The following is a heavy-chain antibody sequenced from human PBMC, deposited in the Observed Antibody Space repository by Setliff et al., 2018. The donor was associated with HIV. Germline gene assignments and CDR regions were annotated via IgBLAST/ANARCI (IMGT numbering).Heavy chain of an antibody. V-gene: IGHV4-59*11. J-gene: IGHJ4*02. CDR2: IYHSGST. CDR3: AREGRHYSSAWTFDY. Sequence: TSETLSLTWTVSGGSISSHYWSWIRQPPGKGLEWIGYIYHSGSTNYNPSLKSRVTISVDTSKNQFFLKLSSVTAADTAVYYCAREGRHYSSAWTFDYWGQGTLVTVSS. CDR1: GGSISSHY. D-gene: IGHD6-19*01.